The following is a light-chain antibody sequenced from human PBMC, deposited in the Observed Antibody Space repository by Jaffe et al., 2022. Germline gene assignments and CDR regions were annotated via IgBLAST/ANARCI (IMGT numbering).Light chain of an antibody. CDR1: SSDVGNYKL. Sequence: QSALTQPASVSGSPGQSITISCTGTSSDVGNYKLVSWFQQHPGKVPKLMIYEGSQRPSGVSNRFSGSKSGNTASLTISGLQAEDEADYYCCSYAGGLYVFGTGTKVTVL. CDR2: EGS. V-gene: IGLV2-23*01. J-gene: IGLJ1*01. CDR3: CSYAGGLYV.